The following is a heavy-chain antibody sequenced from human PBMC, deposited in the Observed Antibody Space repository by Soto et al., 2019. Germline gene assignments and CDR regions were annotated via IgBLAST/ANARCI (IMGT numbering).Heavy chain of an antibody. CDR1: GGTFSSYA. Sequence: SVKVSCKASGGTFSSYAISWVRQAPGQGLEWMGGIIPIFGTANYAQKFQGRVTITADKSTSTAYMELSSLRSEDTAVYYCARDHSITIVGATPLFDYWGQGTLVTVSS. CDR3: ARDHSITIVGATPLFDY. J-gene: IGHJ4*02. CDR2: IIPIFGTA. D-gene: IGHD1-26*01. V-gene: IGHV1-69*06.